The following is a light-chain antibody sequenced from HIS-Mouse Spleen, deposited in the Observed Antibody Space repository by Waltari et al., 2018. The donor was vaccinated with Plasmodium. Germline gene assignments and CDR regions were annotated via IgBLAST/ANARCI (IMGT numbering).Light chain of an antibody. CDR2: DAS. CDR1: QGISSA. Sequence: AIQLNQSPSSLSASVGDRVTISCRASQGISSALAWYQPKPGKAPKVLIYDASSLESGVPSRFSGSGSGTDFTLTISSLHPEEFATYYCQQFNSYPLTFGGGTKVEIK. J-gene: IGKJ4*01. CDR3: QQFNSYPLT. V-gene: IGKV1-13*02.